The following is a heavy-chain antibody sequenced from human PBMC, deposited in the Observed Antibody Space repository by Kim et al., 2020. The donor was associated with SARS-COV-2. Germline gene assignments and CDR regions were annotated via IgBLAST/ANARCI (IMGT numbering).Heavy chain of an antibody. J-gene: IGHJ6*02. V-gene: IGHV3-30*18. D-gene: IGHD2-2*02. CDR1: GFTFSSYG. Sequence: GGSLRLSCAASGFTFSSYGMHWVRQAPGKGLEWVAVISYDGSNKYYADSVKGRFTISRDNSKNTLYLQMNSLRAEDTAVYYCAKGVTVEPYNLVVPAAIRGYYYYGMDVWGQGTTVTVSS. CDR3: AKGVTVEPYNLVVPAAIRGYYYYGMDV. CDR2: ISYDGSNK.